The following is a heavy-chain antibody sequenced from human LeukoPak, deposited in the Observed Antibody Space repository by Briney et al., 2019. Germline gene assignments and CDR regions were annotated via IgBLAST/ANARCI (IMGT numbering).Heavy chain of an antibody. CDR2: IKSDGSST. J-gene: IGHJ4*02. Sequence: GGSLRLSCAASGFTFSSYWMSWVRQAPGKGLVWVSRIKSDGSSTTYADSVKGRFTISRDNAKNTLYLQMDRLRAEDTATYYCARSDFGDSVDYWGQGTLVTVSS. CDR3: ARSDFGDSVDY. D-gene: IGHD4-17*01. V-gene: IGHV3-74*01. CDR1: GFTFSSYW.